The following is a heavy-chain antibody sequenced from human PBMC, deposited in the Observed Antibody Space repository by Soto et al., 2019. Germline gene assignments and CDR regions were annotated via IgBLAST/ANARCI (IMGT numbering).Heavy chain of an antibody. CDR2: IIPIFGTA. CDR3: ARSDYVWGSYRTLDY. CDR1: GGTFSSYA. D-gene: IGHD3-16*02. V-gene: IGHV1-69*13. J-gene: IGHJ4*02. Sequence: ASVKVSCKASGGTFSSYAISWVRQAPGQGLEWMGGIIPIFGTANYAQKFQGRVTITADESTSTAYMELSSLRSEDTAVYYCARSDYVWGSYRTLDYWGQGTLVTVSS.